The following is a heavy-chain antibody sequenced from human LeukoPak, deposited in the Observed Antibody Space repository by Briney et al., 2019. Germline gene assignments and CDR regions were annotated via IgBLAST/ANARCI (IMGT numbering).Heavy chain of an antibody. CDR1: GFTFDDYA. D-gene: IGHD6-19*01. Sequence: GGSLRLSCAVSGFTFDDYAMHWVRQAPGKGLEWVSSIGWNSHNILYADSVKGRFTISRDNAKNSLYLQMDSLRPEDTALYYCVKEYGSGRKSRGDFFDSWGQGTLVSVSS. CDR3: VKEYGSGRKSRGDFFDS. CDR2: IGWNSHNI. V-gene: IGHV3-9*01. J-gene: IGHJ4*02.